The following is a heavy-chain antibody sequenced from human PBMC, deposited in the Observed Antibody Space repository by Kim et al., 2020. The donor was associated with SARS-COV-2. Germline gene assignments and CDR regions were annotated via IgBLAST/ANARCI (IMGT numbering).Heavy chain of an antibody. CDR2: IYHSGNP. CDR3: ARDATAVTTGLTLFDP. V-gene: IGHV4-4*02. CDR1: GGSIRSLNW. J-gene: IGHJ5*02. Sequence: SETLSLTCTVSGGSIRSLNWWSWVRQTPGKGLEWIGEIYHSGNPNYNPSLKSRVTISVDTFKNQFSLKLTSVTAADTAVYYCARDATAVTTGLTLFDPWGQGTLLTVSS. D-gene: IGHD4-17*01.